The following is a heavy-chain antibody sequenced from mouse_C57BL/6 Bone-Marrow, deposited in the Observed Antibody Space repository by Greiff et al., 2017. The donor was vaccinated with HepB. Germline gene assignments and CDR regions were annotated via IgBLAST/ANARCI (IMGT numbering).Heavy chain of an antibody. J-gene: IGHJ3*01. D-gene: IGHD2-12*01. V-gene: IGHV5-9*01. CDR3: ARRDYSSWFAY. CDR1: GFTFSSYT. CDR2: ISGGGGNT. Sequence: EVQLVESGGGLVKPGGSLKLSCAASGFTFSSYTMSWVRQTPEKRLEWVATISGGGGNTYYPDSVKGRFTISRDNAKNTLYLQMSSIRSEDTALYYCARRDYSSWFAYWGQGTLVTVSA.